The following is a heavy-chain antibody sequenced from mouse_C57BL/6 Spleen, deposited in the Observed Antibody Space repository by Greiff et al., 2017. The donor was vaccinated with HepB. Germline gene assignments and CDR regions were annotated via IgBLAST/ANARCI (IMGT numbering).Heavy chain of an antibody. CDR3: ARDGAQATGFAY. CDR2: IYPGSGNT. CDR1: GYSFTSYY. V-gene: IGHV1-66*01. Sequence: QVQLKESGPELVKPGASVKISCKASGYSFTSYYIHWVKQRPGQGLEWIGWIYPGSGNTKYNEKFKGKATLTADTSSSTAYMQLSSLTSEDSAVYYCARDGAQATGFAYWGQGTLVTVSA. J-gene: IGHJ3*01. D-gene: IGHD3-2*02.